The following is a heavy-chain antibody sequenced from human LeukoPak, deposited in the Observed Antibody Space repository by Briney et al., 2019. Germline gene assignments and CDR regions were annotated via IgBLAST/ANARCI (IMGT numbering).Heavy chain of an antibody. CDR2: IYTSGST. Sequence: ASQTLSLTCTVSGGSISSGSYYWSWIRQPAGKGLEWIGRIYTSGSTNYNPSLKSRVTISVDTSKNQFSLKLSSVTAADTAVYYCAREGYNWNDGGEKGMAVGGQGTTSTVSS. CDR1: GGSISSGSYY. J-gene: IGHJ6*02. D-gene: IGHD1-20*01. V-gene: IGHV4-61*02. CDR3: AREGYNWNDGGEKGMAV.